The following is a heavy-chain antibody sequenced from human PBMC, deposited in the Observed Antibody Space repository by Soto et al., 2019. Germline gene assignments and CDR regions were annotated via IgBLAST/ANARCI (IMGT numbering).Heavy chain of an antibody. CDR2: IIPILGIA. D-gene: IGHD5-12*01. V-gene: IGHV1-69*02. CDR3: ASPVATGAFDI. J-gene: IGHJ3*02. CDR1: GGTFSSYT. Sequence: QVQLVQSGAKVKKPGSSVKVSCKASGGTFSSYTISWVRQAPGQGLEWMGRIIPILGIANYAQKFQGRVTITADKSTSTAYMELSSLRSEDTAVYYCASPVATGAFDIWGQGTMVTVSS.